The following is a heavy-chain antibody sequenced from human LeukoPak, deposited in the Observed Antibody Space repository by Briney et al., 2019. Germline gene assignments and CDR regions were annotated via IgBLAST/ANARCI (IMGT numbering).Heavy chain of an antibody. CDR1: GFTFSSYG. CDR3: AIMDDAFDI. Sequence: PGGSLRLSCAASGFTFSSYGMHWVRQAPGKGLEWVAVISYDGSNKYYADSVKGRFTISRDNSKNTLYLQMNSLRAKDTAVYYCAIMDDAFDIWGQGTMVTVSS. D-gene: IGHD3-16*01. CDR2: ISYDGSNK. V-gene: IGHV3-30*03. J-gene: IGHJ3*02.